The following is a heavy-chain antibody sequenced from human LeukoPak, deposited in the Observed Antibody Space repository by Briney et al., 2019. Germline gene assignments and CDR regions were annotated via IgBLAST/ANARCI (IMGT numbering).Heavy chain of an antibody. Sequence: KPSAPLSLPCVFNGGSFSGSYWSWFRQPPGKGLEGIGESNDSGSTKYNSSLKSRVTISVDTSKKQFSLTLSSVTAADTAVYYCARVRAWFGHNWIAPWGRGTLVTVSS. J-gene: IGHJ5*02. CDR3: ARVRAWFGHNWIAP. D-gene: IGHD3-10*01. CDR2: SNDSGST. CDR1: GGSFSGSY. V-gene: IGHV4-34*01.